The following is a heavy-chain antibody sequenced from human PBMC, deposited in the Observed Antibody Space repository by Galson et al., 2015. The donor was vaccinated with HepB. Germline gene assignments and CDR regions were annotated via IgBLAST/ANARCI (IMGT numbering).Heavy chain of an antibody. J-gene: IGHJ6*03. V-gene: IGHV3-15*01. CDR2: IKSKTDGGTT. CDR3: TTDYLEVVPAAIDYYYYYMDV. CDR1: GFTFSNAW. D-gene: IGHD2-2*02. Sequence: SLRLSCAASGFTFSNAWMSWVRQAPGKGLEWVGRIKSKTDGGTTDYAAPVKGRLTISRDDSKNTLYLQMNSLKTEDTAVYYCTTDYLEVVPAAIDYYYYYMDVWGKGTTVTVSS.